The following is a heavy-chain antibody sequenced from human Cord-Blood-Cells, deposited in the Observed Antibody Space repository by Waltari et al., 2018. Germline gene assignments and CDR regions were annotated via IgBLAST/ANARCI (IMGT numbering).Heavy chain of an antibody. J-gene: IGHJ3*02. CDR3: ARGGSGRDAFDI. V-gene: IGHV3-43D*03. CDR2: ISWDGGST. CDR1: GFTFDDYA. Sequence: EVQLVESGGVVVQPGGSLRLSCAASGFTFDDYAMHWVRQAPGKGPEWVSLISWDGGSTYYADTVKGRCTISRDNSKNSLYLQMNSVRAEDVALYYCARGGSGRDAFDIWGQGTMVTVSS. D-gene: IGHD1-26*01.